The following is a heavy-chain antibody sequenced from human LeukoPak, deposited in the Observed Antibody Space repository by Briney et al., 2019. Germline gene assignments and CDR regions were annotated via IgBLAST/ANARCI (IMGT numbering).Heavy chain of an antibody. J-gene: IGHJ6*03. CDR3: AGWGYSSGWQLYYYYMDV. Sequence: SETLSLTCTVSGGSISSGDYYWSWIRQPPGKGLEWIGYVYYSGSTYYNPSLKSRVTLSVDTSKNQFSLKLSSVTAADTAVYYCAGWGYSSGWQLYYYYMDVWGKGTTVTVSS. CDR1: GGSISSGDYY. V-gene: IGHV4-30-4*08. D-gene: IGHD6-19*01. CDR2: VYYSGST.